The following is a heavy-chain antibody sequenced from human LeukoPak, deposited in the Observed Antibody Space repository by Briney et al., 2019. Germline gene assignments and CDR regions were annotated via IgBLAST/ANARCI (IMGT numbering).Heavy chain of an antibody. CDR2: ISDSGANT. Sequence: GGSLRLSCAASGFTFSSYAMAWVRQAPGKGLEWVSAISDSGANTFYADSVRGRFTVSRDNSKNTLYLQMNSLRADDTAIYYCAREGDGRSNSYFQHWGQGTLVTVSS. D-gene: IGHD2-15*01. V-gene: IGHV3-23*01. CDR1: GFTFSSYA. CDR3: AREGDGRSNSYFQH. J-gene: IGHJ1*01.